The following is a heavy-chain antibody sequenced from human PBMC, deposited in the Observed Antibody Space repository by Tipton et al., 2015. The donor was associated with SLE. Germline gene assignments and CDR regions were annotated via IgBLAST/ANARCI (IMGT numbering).Heavy chain of an antibody. CDR2: INPSGGST. D-gene: IGHD6-13*01. V-gene: IGHV1-46*01. CDR1: GYTFTSYY. Sequence: QSGAEVKKPGASVKVSCKASGYTFTSYYMHWVRQAPGQGLEWMGIINPSGGSTSYAQKFQGRVTMTRDTSTSTVYMELSSLRSEDTAVYYCARGNVDSSSWWGHLYFDLWGRGSLVPVSS. CDR3: ARGNVDSSSWWGHLYFDL. J-gene: IGHJ2*01.